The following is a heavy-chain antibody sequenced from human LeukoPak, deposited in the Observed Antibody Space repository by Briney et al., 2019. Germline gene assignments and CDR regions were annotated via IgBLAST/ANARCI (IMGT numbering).Heavy chain of an antibody. J-gene: IGHJ5*02. CDR2: INWNGGST. Sequence: PGGSLRLSCAASGFTFDDYGMSWVRQAPGKGREWVSGINWNGGSTGYADSVKGRFTISRDNAKNSLYLQMNSLRAEDTALYHCARDLVSDYYGSGSYSPNWFDPWGQGTLVTVSS. D-gene: IGHD3-10*01. V-gene: IGHV3-20*01. CDR1: GFTFDDYG. CDR3: ARDLVSDYYGSGSYSPNWFDP.